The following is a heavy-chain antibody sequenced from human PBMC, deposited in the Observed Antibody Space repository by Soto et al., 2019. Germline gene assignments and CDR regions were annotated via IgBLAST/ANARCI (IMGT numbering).Heavy chain of an antibody. D-gene: IGHD4-17*01. CDR1: GFSLTTGKMG. V-gene: IGHV2-26*01. J-gene: IGHJ6*02. CDR3: ARMNVDSYQFYYAMDV. Sequence: PTLVNPTETLTLTCTVSGFSLTTGKMGVSWIRQPPGKALEWLAHIFSDNERSYSTSLQGRLTISKDTSGSQVVLSMTNVDPVDTATYYCARMNVDSYQFYYAMDVWGQGTTVTVSS. CDR2: IFSDNER.